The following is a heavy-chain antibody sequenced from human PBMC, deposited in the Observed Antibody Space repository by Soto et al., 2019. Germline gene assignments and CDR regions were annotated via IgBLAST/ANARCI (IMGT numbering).Heavy chain of an antibody. CDR2: IYPYNGNT. J-gene: IGHJ6*02. D-gene: IGHD2-15*01. CDR3: ARSQGGSSSLDIYYYYYYGMDV. V-gene: IGHV1-18*01. Sequence: ASVKVSCKASGYTFTSYGISWVRQAPGQGLEWMGWIYPYNGNTNYAQKIQDRVTLTTDTPTSTAYMELRSLRSDDTAVYYCARSQGGSSSLDIYYYYYYGMDVWGQGTTVTVSS. CDR1: GYTFTSYG.